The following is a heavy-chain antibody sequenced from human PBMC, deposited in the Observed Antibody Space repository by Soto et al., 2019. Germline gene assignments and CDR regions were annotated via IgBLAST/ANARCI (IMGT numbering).Heavy chain of an antibody. Sequence: ASVKVSCKVSGYTLTELSMHWVRQAPGKGLGWMGGFDPEDGETIYAQKFQGRVTMTEDTSTDTAYMELSSLRSEDTAVYYCATLFSPSDYYDSSGLWGQGTMVTVSS. CDR3: ATLFSPSDYYDSSGL. J-gene: IGHJ3*01. CDR1: GYTLTELS. V-gene: IGHV1-24*01. CDR2: FDPEDGET. D-gene: IGHD3-22*01.